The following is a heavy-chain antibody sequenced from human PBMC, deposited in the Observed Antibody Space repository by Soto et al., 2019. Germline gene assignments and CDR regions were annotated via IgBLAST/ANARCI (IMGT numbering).Heavy chain of an antibody. Sequence: PWGSLRLSCAASGFTFSSYAMSRVSQAPGKGLEWVSAISGSGGSTYYADSVKGRFTISRDNSKNTLYLQMNSLRAEDTAVYYCAKDRPIVVVPAAIRAPYDYWGQGTLVTVSS. V-gene: IGHV3-23*01. CDR1: GFTFSSYA. J-gene: IGHJ4*02. CDR3: AKDRPIVVVPAAIRAPYDY. CDR2: ISGSGGST. D-gene: IGHD2-2*01.